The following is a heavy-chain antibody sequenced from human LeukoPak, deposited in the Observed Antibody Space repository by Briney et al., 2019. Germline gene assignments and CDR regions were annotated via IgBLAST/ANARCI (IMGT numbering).Heavy chain of an antibody. CDR2: IYYSGST. CDR3: ARAIRGHGDYGYGMDV. D-gene: IGHD4-17*01. J-gene: IGHJ6*02. CDR1: GGSISSSSDY. Sequence: SETLSLTCTVSGGSISSSSDYWGWIRQPPGKGLEWIATIYYSGSTYYNPSLKSRVTISVDTSKNQSSVKLSSVTAADTAVYYCARAIRGHGDYGYGMDVWGQGTTVTVSS. V-gene: IGHV4-39*07.